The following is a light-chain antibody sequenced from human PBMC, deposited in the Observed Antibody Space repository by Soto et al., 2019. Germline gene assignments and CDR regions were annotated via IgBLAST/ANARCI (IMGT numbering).Light chain of an antibody. CDR1: QSITTW. J-gene: IGKJ2*01. CDR2: DAS. Sequence: DIPMTQSPSTLSASVGDRVTITCRASQSITTWLAWYQQEPGKAPKLLIYDASSLESGVASRSSGSGSGTEFTLTISSRHHDDVATYYFQQYNSYPYTFGQGSKLEIK. CDR3: QQYNSYPYT. V-gene: IGKV1-5*01.